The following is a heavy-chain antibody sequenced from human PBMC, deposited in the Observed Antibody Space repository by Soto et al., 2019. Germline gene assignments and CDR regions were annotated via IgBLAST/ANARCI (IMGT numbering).Heavy chain of an antibody. V-gene: IGHV4-31*03. CDR3: ARDPHYTDSSGYYVSSGNFDS. J-gene: IGHJ4*02. D-gene: IGHD3-22*01. CDR2: PNYSGNT. CDR1: GGSISSGGYY. Sequence: QVQLQESGPGLVKPSQPRSLPGTFFGGSISSGGYYWNWIRQPPGKGLGWLGYPNYSGNTYYNPSLKSRVTMSVDTSKNQFSLRLSSVTAADTAVYYCARDPHYTDSSGYYVSSGNFDSWGQGILVTVSS.